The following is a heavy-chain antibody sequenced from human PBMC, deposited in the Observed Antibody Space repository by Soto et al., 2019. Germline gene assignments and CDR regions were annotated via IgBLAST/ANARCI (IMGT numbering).Heavy chain of an antibody. CDR2: VFPILAIA. Sequence: QVQLVQSGAEVKKPGSSVKVSCKASGGTFSSYAISWVRQAPGQGLEWMGMVFPILAIANYAQKFQGRVTITAYEATNTAYMEMSSLRSEDKAVYFCARDDVGYCSCGRCSTETIYNWFDPWGQGTLVTVSS. J-gene: IGHJ5*02. D-gene: IGHD2-15*01. CDR3: ARDDVGYCSCGRCSTETIYNWFDP. V-gene: IGHV1-69*04. CDR1: GGTFSSYA.